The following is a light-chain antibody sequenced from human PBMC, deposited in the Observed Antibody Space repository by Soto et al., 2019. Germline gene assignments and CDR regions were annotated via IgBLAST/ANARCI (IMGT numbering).Light chain of an antibody. CDR2: EVS. V-gene: IGLV2-8*01. CDR3: SSYAGSRYV. J-gene: IGLJ1*01. Sequence: QSVLTQPASVSGSPGQSITISCTGTSSDVGGYNYVSWYQQHPGKAPKLMIYEVSKRPSGVPDRFSGSKSGNTASLTVSGLQAEDEADYYCSSYAGSRYVFGTGTKVTVL. CDR1: SSDVGGYNY.